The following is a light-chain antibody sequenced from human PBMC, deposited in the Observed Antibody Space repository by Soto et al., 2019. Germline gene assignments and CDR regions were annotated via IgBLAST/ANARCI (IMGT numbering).Light chain of an antibody. CDR1: QSVSSSH. V-gene: IGKV3D-20*02. Sequence: EIVLTQSPDTLSLSPGGRATLSCRASQSVSSSHLAWYQQKPGQAPRLVIHGASSRATGIPARFSGSGSGTDFTLTISSLEPEDFGVFYCQQRFDWPKITFGQGTRLEIK. CDR3: QQRFDWPKIT. J-gene: IGKJ5*01. CDR2: GAS.